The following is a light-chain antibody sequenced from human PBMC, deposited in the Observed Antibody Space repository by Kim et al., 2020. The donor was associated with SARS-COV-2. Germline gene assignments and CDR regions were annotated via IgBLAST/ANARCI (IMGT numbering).Light chain of an antibody. CDR3: SSYTSSSTYVL. Sequence: QSALTQPDSVSGSPGQSITISCTGTTSDVGGYSYVSWYQQLPGKAPRLMIYDVSERPSGVSNRFSGSKSGHTASLIISGLQAEDEADYFCSSYTSSSTYVLFGGGTQLTVL. CDR1: TSDVGGYSY. J-gene: IGLJ2*01. CDR2: DVS. V-gene: IGLV2-14*03.